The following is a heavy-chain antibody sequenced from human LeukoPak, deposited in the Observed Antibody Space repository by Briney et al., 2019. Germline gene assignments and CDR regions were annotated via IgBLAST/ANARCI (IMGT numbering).Heavy chain of an antibody. D-gene: IGHD1-1*01. CDR1: GGSISSYY. CDR2: IYSSGST. CDR3: AREGTTGWAF. Sequence: SETLSLTCTVSGGSISSYYWSWIRQPPGKGLEWIGYIYSSGSTKYNPSLKSRVTMSVDTSKNQFSLKLSSVTAADTAVYFCAREGTTGWAFWGPGTLVTVSS. V-gene: IGHV4-59*01. J-gene: IGHJ4*02.